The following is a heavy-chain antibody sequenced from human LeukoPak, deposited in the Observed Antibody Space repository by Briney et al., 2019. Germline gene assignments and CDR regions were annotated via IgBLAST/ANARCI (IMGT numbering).Heavy chain of an antibody. CDR1: GFIFSNHA. V-gene: IGHV3-23*01. J-gene: IGHJ4*02. Sequence: GSLRLSCAASGFIFSNHAMSWVRQAPGKGLEWVSSLSGSGTTTYYADSVKGRFTISRDNSKNILYLQMSSLRAEDTAVYYCARDSTRDAGIFDYWGQGTLVTVSS. CDR2: LSGSGTTT. CDR3: ARDSTRDAGIFDY.